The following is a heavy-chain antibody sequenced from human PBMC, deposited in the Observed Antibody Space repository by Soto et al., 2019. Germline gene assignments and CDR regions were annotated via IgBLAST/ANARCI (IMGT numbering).Heavy chain of an antibody. V-gene: IGHV3-30-3*01. D-gene: IGHD1-20*01. CDR1: GFTFSSYA. CDR3: ASRPHINWTLPLGFDP. CDR2: ISYDGSNK. Sequence: QPGGSLRLSCAASGFTFSSYAMHWVRQAPGKGLEWVAVISYDGSNKYYADSVKGRFTISRDNSKNTLYLQMNSLRAEDTAVYYCASRPHINWTLPLGFDPWGQGTLVTVSS. J-gene: IGHJ5*02.